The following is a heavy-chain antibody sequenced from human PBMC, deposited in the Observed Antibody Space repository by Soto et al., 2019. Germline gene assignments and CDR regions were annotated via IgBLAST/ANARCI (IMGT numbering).Heavy chain of an antibody. V-gene: IGHV4-34*01. CDR1: GGSFSGYY. J-gene: IGHJ6*02. Sequence: PSETLSLTCAVYGGSFSGYYWSWIRQPPGKGLEWIGEINHSGSTNYNPSLKSRVTISVDTSKNQFSLKLSSVTAADTAVYYCARRGYSYGYGMDVWGQGTTVTVSS. CDR2: INHSGST. CDR3: ARRGYSYGYGMDV. D-gene: IGHD5-18*01.